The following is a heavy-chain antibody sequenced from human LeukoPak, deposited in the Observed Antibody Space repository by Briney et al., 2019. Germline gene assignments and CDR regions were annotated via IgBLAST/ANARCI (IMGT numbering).Heavy chain of an antibody. CDR2: IIPIFGTA. Sequence: SVKVSCKASGGTFSSYAISWVRQAPGHGLEWMGGIIPIFGTANCAQKFQGRVTITADKSTSTAYMELSSLRSEDTAVYYCARAYYYGSGRRYYFDYWGQGTLVTVSS. CDR3: ARAYYYGSGRRYYFDY. CDR1: GGTFSSYA. V-gene: IGHV1-69*06. D-gene: IGHD3-10*01. J-gene: IGHJ4*02.